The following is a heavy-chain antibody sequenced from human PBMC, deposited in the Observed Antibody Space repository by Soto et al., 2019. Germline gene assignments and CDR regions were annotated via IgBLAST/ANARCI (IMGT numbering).Heavy chain of an antibody. Sequence: QVQLQESGPGLVKPSETLSLTCTVSGDSISDNYWSWIRQPPGKGLEWIGYIYYSGSTNYTPSLICRGSMSVPTPKNHFSLTLTSVTAADTAFYYCARIDPQCMLAWFDTWGQGTLVTGYS. CDR1: GDSISDNY. CDR3: ARIDPQCMLAWFDT. J-gene: IGHJ5*02. CDR2: IYYSGST. V-gene: IGHV4-59*12. D-gene: IGHD2-8*01.